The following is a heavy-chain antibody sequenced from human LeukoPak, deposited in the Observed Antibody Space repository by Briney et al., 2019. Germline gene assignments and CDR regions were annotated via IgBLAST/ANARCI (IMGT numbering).Heavy chain of an antibody. V-gene: IGHV3-30*04. CDR3: AKDGSGSYGGYFDY. CDR1: GFTFSGSA. J-gene: IGHJ4*02. Sequence: GGCLRLSCAASGFTFSGSAMHWVRQAPGKGLEWVAVISYDGSNKYYADSVKGRFTISRDNSKNTLYLQMHSLRAEDTAVYYCAKDGSGSYGGYFDYWGQGTLVTVSS. CDR2: ISYDGSNK. D-gene: IGHD1-26*01.